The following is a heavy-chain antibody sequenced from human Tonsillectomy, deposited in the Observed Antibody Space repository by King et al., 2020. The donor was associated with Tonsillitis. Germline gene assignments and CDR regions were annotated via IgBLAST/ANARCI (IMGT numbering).Heavy chain of an antibody. V-gene: IGHV1-18*01. Sequence: VQLVQSGAEVKKPGASVKVSCKTSGYTFTSHGLSWVRQAPGQGLEWMGWISTYDGNTNYAQKFQGRVTLTTDTATSTAYMELRSLRSDDTAVYYCARDQRAYYCDSSGPLTYWGQGTLVTVSS. D-gene: IGHD3-22*01. CDR1: GYTFTSHG. J-gene: IGHJ4*02. CDR2: ISTYDGNT. CDR3: ARDQRAYYCDSSGPLTY.